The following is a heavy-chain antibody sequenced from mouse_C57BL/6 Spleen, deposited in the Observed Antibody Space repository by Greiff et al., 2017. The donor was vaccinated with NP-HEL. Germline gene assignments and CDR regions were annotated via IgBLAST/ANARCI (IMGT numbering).Heavy chain of an antibody. J-gene: IGHJ2*01. V-gene: IGHV1-18*01. CDR2: INPNNGGT. CDR3: ARSYYGNFYYFDY. D-gene: IGHD2-10*01. Sequence: EVQLQQSGPELVKPGASVKIPCKASGYTFTDYNMDWVKQSHGKSLEWIGDINPNNGGTIYNQKFKGKVTLTVDKSSSTAYMELRSLTSEDTAVYYCARSYYGNFYYFDYWGQGTTLTVSS. CDR1: GYTFTDYN.